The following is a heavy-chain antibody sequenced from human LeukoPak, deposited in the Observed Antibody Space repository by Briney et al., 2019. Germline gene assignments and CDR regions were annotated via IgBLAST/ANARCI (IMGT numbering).Heavy chain of an antibody. CDR2: IGTAGDT. V-gene: IGHV3-13*01. J-gene: IGHJ4*02. Sequence: GGSLRLSCAASGFTFSSYDMHWVRQATGKGLEWVSAIGTAGDTYYPGSVKGRFTISGENAKNSLYLQMNSLRAGDTAVYYCARATRKVGFDYWGQGTLVTVSS. D-gene: IGHD1-26*01. CDR3: ARATRKVGFDY. CDR1: GFTFSSYD.